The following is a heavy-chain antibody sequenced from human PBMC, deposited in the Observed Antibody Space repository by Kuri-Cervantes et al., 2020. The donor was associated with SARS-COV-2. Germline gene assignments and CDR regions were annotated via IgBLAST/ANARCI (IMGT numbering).Heavy chain of an antibody. V-gene: IGHV3-21*01. D-gene: IGHD2-15*01. CDR2: ISSGSDYI. CDR1: EFTFSSYD. CDR3: GRHRGYCSGGGCYSTGFSFDY. J-gene: IGHJ4*02. Sequence: GESLKISCAASEFTFSSYDMTWVRQAPGMGLEWASSISSGSDYIYYADSVKGRFTVSRDNAENSLYLQMNSLGVGDTAVYYCGRHRGYCSGGGCYSTGFSFDYWGQGALVTVSS.